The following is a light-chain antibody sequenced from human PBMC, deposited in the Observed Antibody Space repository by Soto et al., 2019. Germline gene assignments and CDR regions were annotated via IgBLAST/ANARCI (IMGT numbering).Light chain of an antibody. CDR2: AAS. J-gene: IGKJ1*01. V-gene: IGKV1-5*01. Sequence: DIQMTQSPSTLSASVGDRVTITCRASQSISSWLAWYQQKPGKAPTLLIYAASNLQSGVPSRFRGSRSGTEFTLTVSSLQPEDFATYYCLQDHDDSWTFGQGTTGDIK. CDR1: QSISSW. CDR3: LQDHDDSWT.